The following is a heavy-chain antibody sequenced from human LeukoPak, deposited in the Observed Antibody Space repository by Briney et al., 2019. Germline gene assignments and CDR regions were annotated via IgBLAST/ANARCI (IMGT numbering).Heavy chain of an antibody. V-gene: IGHV4-61*01. CDR1: GGSVSSGSYY. CDR3: ARELYYYGSGSYSTYNWFDP. D-gene: IGHD3-10*01. CDR2: IYYSGST. J-gene: IGHJ5*02. Sequence: PSETLSLTCTVSGGSVSSGSYYWSWIRQPPGKGLEWIGYIYYSGSTNYNPSLKSRVTISVDTSKNQFSLKLSSVTAADTAVYYCARELYYYGSGSYSTYNWFDPWGQGTLVTVSS.